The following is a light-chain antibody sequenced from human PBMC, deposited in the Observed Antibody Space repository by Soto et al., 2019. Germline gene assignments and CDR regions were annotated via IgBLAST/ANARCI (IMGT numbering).Light chain of an antibody. CDR1: QGIRND. J-gene: IGKJ1*01. CDR3: LQDYNFPRT. V-gene: IGKV1-6*02. Sequence: IQMTQSPSSLSASVGDRGTITCRASQGIRNDLGWYQQKPGKAPKLLINAASSLQSGVPSRFSGRGSGTAFTLTISSLQPEDFSTYYCLQDYNFPRTFGQGTKVEIK. CDR2: AAS.